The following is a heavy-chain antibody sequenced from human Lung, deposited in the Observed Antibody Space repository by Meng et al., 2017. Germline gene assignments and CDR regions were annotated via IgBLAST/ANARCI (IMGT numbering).Heavy chain of an antibody. V-gene: IGHV1-2*06. J-gene: IGHJ4*02. CDR2: IDPNNDHT. Sequence: QWQLVQSGPEVKKPGASVKLSCKPSGYTFAAYWIHWLRQAPGQGLEWMGRIDPNNDHTQYAQNFQGRVTMTSDTSISTVYMELNGLRSDDTAAYYCARDEDISAAGKLFGDYWGQGTLVTVSS. CDR1: GYTFAAYW. CDR3: ARDEDISAAGKLFGDY. D-gene: IGHD6-13*01.